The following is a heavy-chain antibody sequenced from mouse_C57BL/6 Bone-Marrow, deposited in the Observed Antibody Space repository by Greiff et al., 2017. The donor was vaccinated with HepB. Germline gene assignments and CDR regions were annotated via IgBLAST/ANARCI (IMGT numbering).Heavy chain of an antibody. CDR2: IHPSDSDT. J-gene: IGHJ3*01. V-gene: IGHV1-74*01. D-gene: IGHD1-1*01. Sequence: QVQLQQPGAELVKPGASVKVSCKASGYTFTSYWMHWVKQRPGQGLEWIGRIHPSDSDTNYNQKFKGKATLTVDKSSSTAYMQLSSLTSEDSAVYYLARGGNYYSSSYVAWFAYWGQGTLVTVSA. CDR3: ARGGNYYSSSYVAWFAY. CDR1: GYTFTSYW.